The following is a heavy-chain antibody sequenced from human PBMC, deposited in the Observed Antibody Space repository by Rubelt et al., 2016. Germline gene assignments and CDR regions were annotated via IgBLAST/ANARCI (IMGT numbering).Heavy chain of an antibody. CDR3: ASLAGATPGRDAFDI. CDR2: IYWDDDK. V-gene: IGHV2-5*02. CDR1: GFSLSTSGVG. Sequence: QITLKESGPTLVKPTQTLTLTCTFSGFSLSTSGVGVGWIRQPPGKALEWLALIYWDDDKRYSPPLKRRLTIRKDPSKNQVVLTMTNMDPVDTATYYCASLAGATPGRDAFDIWGQGTMVTVSS. J-gene: IGHJ3*02. D-gene: IGHD6-25*01.